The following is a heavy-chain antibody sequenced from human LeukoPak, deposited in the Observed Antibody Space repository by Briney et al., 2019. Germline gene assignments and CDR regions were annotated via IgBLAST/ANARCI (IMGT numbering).Heavy chain of an antibody. D-gene: IGHD5-24*01. J-gene: IGHJ3*02. CDR1: GVSITSGYYY. Sequence: SQTLSLTCTVSGVSITSGYYYWSWVRQPAGEGLEWIGRIHSSGGTDYNPSLKSRVALSLDTSKNQFSLKLTPVTATDTAVYYCARGPTPRREMAIGIWGPGKMVTVSS. V-gene: IGHV4-61*02. CDR2: IHSSGGT. CDR3: ARGPTPRREMAIGI.